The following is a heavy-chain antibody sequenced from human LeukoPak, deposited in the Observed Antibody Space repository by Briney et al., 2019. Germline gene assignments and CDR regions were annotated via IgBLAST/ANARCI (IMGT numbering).Heavy chain of an antibody. CDR2: MNPNSGNT. CDR1: GYTFTSYD. Sequence: GASVKVSCKASGYTFTSYDINWVRQATGQGPEWMGWMNPNSGNTGYAQKFQGRVTMTRNTSISTAYMELSSLRSEDTAVYYCALHGSGSYNYAPIDYWCQGTLVTVSS. V-gene: IGHV1-8*01. J-gene: IGHJ4*02. D-gene: IGHD3-10*01. CDR3: ALHGSGSYNYAPIDY.